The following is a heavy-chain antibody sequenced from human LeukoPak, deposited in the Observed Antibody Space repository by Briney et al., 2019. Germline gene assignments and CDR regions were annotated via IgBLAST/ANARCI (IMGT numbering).Heavy chain of an antibody. J-gene: IGHJ4*02. CDR3: ARDNYDGNPDY. Sequence: GGSLRLSCAASEFTFRSYWMRWVRQAPGKGLMWVSRIDSEGSTTSYADSVKGRFTISRDNAKNTLFLEMDSLRAEDTAVYYCARDNYDGNPDYWGQGTLVTVST. CDR2: IDSEGSTT. V-gene: IGHV3-74*01. D-gene: IGHD4-23*01. CDR1: EFTFRSYW.